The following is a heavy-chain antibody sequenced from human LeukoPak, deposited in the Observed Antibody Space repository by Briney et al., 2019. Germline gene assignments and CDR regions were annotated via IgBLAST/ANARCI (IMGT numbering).Heavy chain of an antibody. J-gene: IGHJ4*02. D-gene: IGHD3-22*01. CDR2: IIPIFGTA. V-gene: IGHV1-69*13. Sequence: SVKVSCKASGGTFISYAISWVRQAPGQGLEWMGGIIPIFGTANYAQKFQGRVTITADESTSTAYMELSSLRSEDTAVYYCAWTYYYDSSGNPHFDYWGQGTLVTVSS. CDR3: AWTYYYDSSGNPHFDY. CDR1: GGTFISYA.